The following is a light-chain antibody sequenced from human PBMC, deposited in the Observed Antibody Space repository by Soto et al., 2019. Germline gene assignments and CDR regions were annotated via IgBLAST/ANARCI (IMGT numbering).Light chain of an antibody. Sequence: DIVMTQSPDSLAVSLGERATINCKSSQSVLYSSNNKNNLAWYQHKPGQPPKLLIYWASTRESGAPDRFSGSGSGTDFTLTISSLQAEDVAVYYCQQYYSTLLTFGQGTKVEVK. J-gene: IGKJ1*01. CDR3: QQYYSTLLT. CDR2: WAS. V-gene: IGKV4-1*01. CDR1: QSVLYSSNNKNN.